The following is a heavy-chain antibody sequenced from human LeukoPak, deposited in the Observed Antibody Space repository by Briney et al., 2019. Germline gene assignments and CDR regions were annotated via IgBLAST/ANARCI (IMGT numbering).Heavy chain of an antibody. D-gene: IGHD2-15*01. V-gene: IGHV3-66*01. CDR3: ARSGGPRTSYWFDP. J-gene: IGHJ5*02. CDR2: IYSGGST. Sequence: GGSLRLSCAASGFTVSSNYMSWVRQAPGKGLEWVSVIYSGGSTYYADSVKGRFTISRDNSKNTLYLQMNSLRAEDTAVYYCARSGGPRTSYWFDPWGQGTLVTVSS. CDR1: GFTVSSNY.